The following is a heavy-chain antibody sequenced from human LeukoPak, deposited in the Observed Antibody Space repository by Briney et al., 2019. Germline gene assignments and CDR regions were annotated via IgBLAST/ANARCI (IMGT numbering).Heavy chain of an antibody. D-gene: IGHD3-22*01. CDR1: GYTFTSYY. J-gene: IGHJ6*02. Sequence: ASVKVSCKASGYTFTSYYMHWVRQAPGQGLEWMGIINPSGGSTSYAQKFQGRVTMTRDTSTSTVYMELSSLRSEDTAVYYCARDPLSGDYYDSSGYRAPLFGMDVWGQGTTVTVSS. V-gene: IGHV1-46*01. CDR3: ARDPLSGDYYDSSGYRAPLFGMDV. CDR2: INPSGGST.